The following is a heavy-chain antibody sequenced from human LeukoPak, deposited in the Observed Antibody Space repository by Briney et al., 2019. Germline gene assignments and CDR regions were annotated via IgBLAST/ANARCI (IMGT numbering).Heavy chain of an antibody. CDR1: VFTFSSYS. D-gene: IGHD5-18*01. V-gene: IGHV3-21*01. J-gene: IGHJ4*02. CDR3: ARVGALRIQLWSPSDY. Sequence: GGSLRLSCSASVFTFSSYSMNSVRQAPGKGLEWVSSISSSSSYIYYADSVKGRFTISRDNAKNSLYLQMNSLRADDTAVYYCARVGALRIQLWSPSDYWGQGTLVTVSS. CDR2: ISSSSSYI.